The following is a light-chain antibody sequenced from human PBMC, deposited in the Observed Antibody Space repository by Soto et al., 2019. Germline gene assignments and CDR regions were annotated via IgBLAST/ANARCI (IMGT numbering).Light chain of an antibody. V-gene: IGKV3-11*01. CDR1: QYITIY. CDR2: DAS. J-gene: IGKJ5*01. CDR3: QQRADWPIT. Sequence: EIVLTQSPATLSLSPGERATLSCRASQYITIYLAWYQQKPGRAPRLLIYDASNRATGIPARFSGSGSGTDFTLTISSLEPDDFAVYYCQQRADWPITFGQGTRLEI.